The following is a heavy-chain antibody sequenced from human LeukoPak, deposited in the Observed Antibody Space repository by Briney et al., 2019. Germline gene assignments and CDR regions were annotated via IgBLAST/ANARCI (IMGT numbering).Heavy chain of an antibody. CDR1: GGSISSYY. CDR2: IYYSGST. J-gene: IGHJ4*02. CDR3: ARAEIRWGSGGSPYFDY. D-gene: IGHD7-27*01. V-gene: IGHV4-59*08. Sequence: PSETLSLTCTVSGGSISSYYWSWIRQPPGKGLEWIGYIYYSGSTNYNPSLKSRVTISVDTSKNQFSLKLSSVTAADTAVYYCARAEIRWGSGGSPYFDYWGQGTLVTVSS.